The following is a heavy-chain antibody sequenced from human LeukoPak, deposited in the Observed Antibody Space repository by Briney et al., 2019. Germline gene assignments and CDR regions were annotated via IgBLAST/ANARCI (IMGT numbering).Heavy chain of an antibody. D-gene: IGHD2-2*01. CDR2: IYSGGST. J-gene: IGHJ2*01. V-gene: IGHV3-66*01. Sequence: GGSLRLSCAASGFTVGSSYMSWVRQAPGKGLEWVSVIYSGGSTYYADSVKGRFTISRDNSKNTLYLQMNSLRAEDTAVYYCAREGCSTTSCYRPWYFDLWGRGTLVTVSS. CDR3: AREGCSTTSCYRPWYFDL. CDR1: GFTVGSSY.